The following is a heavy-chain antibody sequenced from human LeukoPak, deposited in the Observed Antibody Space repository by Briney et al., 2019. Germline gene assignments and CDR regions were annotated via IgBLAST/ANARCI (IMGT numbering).Heavy chain of an antibody. J-gene: IGHJ5*02. CDR2: IYYRGST. V-gene: IGHV4-31*03. Sequence: PSQTLSLTCTVSGGSISSGGYYWSWIRQHPGKGLEWIGHIYYRGSTYYNPPLKSRVTISVDTSKNQFSLKLSSVTAADTAVYFCARSHNDFWSGGGVDPWGQGTLVTVSS. D-gene: IGHD3-3*01. CDR1: GGSISSGGYY. CDR3: ARSHNDFWSGGGVDP.